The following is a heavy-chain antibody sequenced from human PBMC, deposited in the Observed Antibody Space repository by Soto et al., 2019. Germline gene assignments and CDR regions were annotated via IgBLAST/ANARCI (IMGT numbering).Heavy chain of an antibody. J-gene: IGHJ3*01. V-gene: IGHV3-23*01. CDR3: AKHIVVVPAAMDAFDF. CDR1: GFTFSSYA. Sequence: GGSLRLSCTASGFTFSSYAMTWVRQAPGKGLEWVSTISGNGGSTYFADSVKGRFTISRDNSKNTLYLQMSSLRADDTAVYYCAKHIVVVPAAMDAFDFWGQGTMVTVSS. D-gene: IGHD2-2*01. CDR2: ISGNGGST.